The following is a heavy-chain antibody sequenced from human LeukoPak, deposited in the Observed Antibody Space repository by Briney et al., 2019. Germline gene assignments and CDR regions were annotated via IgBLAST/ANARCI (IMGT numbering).Heavy chain of an antibody. CDR3: ARSPSTVSPYYFDY. D-gene: IGHD4-11*01. CDR1: GYTFTGYY. Sequence: ASVKVSCKASGYTFTGYYMHWVRQAPGQGLEWMGWINPNSGGTNYAQKFQGRVTMTRDTSISTAYMELSRLRSDDTAVYYCARSPSTVSPYYFDYWGQGTLVTVSS. J-gene: IGHJ4*02. V-gene: IGHV1-2*02. CDR2: INPNSGGT.